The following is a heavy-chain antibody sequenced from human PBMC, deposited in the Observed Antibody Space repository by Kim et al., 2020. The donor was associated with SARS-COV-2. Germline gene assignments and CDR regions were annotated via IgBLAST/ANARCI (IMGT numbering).Heavy chain of an antibody. CDR3: ARNRVDTAMVHYYYGMDV. Sequence: SETLSLTCAVSGGSISSSNWWSWVRQPPGKGLEWIGEIYHSGSTNYNPSLKSRVTISVDKSKNQFSLKLSSVTAADTAVYYCARNRVDTAMVHYYYGMDVWGQGTTVTVSS. J-gene: IGHJ6*02. CDR2: IYHSGST. D-gene: IGHD5-18*01. V-gene: IGHV4-4*02. CDR1: GGSISSSNW.